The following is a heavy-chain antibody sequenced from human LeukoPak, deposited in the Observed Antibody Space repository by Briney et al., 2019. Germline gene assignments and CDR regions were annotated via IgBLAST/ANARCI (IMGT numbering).Heavy chain of an antibody. J-gene: IGHJ4*02. V-gene: IGHV3-15*01. Sequence: NPGGSLRLSCAASGFTFTNAWMTWVRQPPGQGLEWVGRIRSKTDGGTTDHAAPVKGRFTISRDESKNTLFLQMNSLKTEDTAVYYCSTGGYRNGSDLWGQGTLATVSS. CDR1: GFTFTNAW. CDR3: STGGYRNGSDL. D-gene: IGHD5-18*01. CDR2: IRSKTDGGTT.